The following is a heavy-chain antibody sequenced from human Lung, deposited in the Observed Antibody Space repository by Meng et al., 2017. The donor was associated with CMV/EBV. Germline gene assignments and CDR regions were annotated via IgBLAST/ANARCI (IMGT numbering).Heavy chain of an antibody. CDR1: DFTFSNSG. CDR2: IRYDGSNK. Sequence: QVQLVESXXGXVQPGXXVXXXXAASDFTFSNSGMHWVRQAPGKGLEWVAFIRYDGSNKYYADSVKGRFTISRDNSRNTLYLQMNSLRTEDTAVYYCAKVRLRFNWNLDYWGQGTLVTVSS. V-gene: IGHV3-30*02. J-gene: IGHJ4*02. D-gene: IGHD1-20*01. CDR3: AKVRLRFNWNLDY.